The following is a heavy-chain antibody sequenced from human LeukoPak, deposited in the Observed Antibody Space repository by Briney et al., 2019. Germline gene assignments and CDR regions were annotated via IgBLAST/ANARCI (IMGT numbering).Heavy chain of an antibody. D-gene: IGHD4-17*01. V-gene: IGHV4-59*01. CDR2: IYYSGST. CDR3: AREGHYADYYYYMDV. CDR1: GGSISSYY. J-gene: IGHJ6*03. Sequence: SSETLSLTCTVSGGSISSYYWSWIRQPPGKGLEWIGYIYYSGSTNYNPSLKSRVTISVDTSKNQFSLKLSSVTAADTAVYYCAREGHYADYYYYMDVWGKGTTVTISS.